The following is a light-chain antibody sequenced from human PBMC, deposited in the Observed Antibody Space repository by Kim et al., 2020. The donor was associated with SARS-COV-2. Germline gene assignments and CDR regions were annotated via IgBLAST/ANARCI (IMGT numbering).Light chain of an antibody. CDR1: SSDIGHYNY. V-gene: IGLV2-14*01. CDR3: SSFTTSNTFF. CDR2: DVS. J-gene: IGLJ1*01. Sequence: QSALTQPASVSGSPGQSITISCTGTSSDIGHYNYVSWFQQHPGKVPKLMIYDVSVRPSGVSYRFSGSKSGNTASLTLSGLQAEDEADYYCSSFTTSNTFFFGTGTKVTVL.